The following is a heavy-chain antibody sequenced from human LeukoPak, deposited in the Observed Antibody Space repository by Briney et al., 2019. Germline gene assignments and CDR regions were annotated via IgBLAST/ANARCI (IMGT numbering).Heavy chain of an antibody. J-gene: IGHJ5*02. CDR3: ARGPYGSGSYSRGYWFDP. V-gene: IGHV5-51*01. D-gene: IGHD3-10*01. CDR2: IYPGDSDT. Sequence: HGESLKISCKGSGYLFTSYWIAWVRQMPGKGLEWMGIIYPGDSDTRYSPSFQGQVTISADKSISTAYLQWSSLKASDTAMYYCARGPYGSGSYSRGYWFDPWGQGTLVTVSS. CDR1: GYLFTSYW.